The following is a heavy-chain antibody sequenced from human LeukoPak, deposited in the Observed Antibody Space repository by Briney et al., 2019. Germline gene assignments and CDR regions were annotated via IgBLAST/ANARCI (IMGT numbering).Heavy chain of an antibody. CDR2: INPSSGGT. CDR3: ARGEVSSWFDYFQH. D-gene: IGHD6-13*01. Sequence: GASVKVSCKASVYTFTGYYMHWVRQAPGQGLEWMGWINPSSGGTKFAQEFQGRVTMTRDTSISTGYMELSRLRSDDTAVYYCARGEVSSWFDYFQHWGQGTLVTVSS. J-gene: IGHJ1*01. V-gene: IGHV1-2*02. CDR1: VYTFTGYY.